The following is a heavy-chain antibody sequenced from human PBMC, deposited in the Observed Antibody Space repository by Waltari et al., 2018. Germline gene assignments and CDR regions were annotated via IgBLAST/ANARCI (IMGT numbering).Heavy chain of an antibody. Sequence: EVQLVESGGGLVQPGGSLKLSCATSGFTFSSSAMTWVRQAPGVVRGWVSDISVGGGTTDYADSVKGRFTISRDNSKNILYLQMNSLRAEDTAFYYCVKQRVRASPIFDYWGLGTLVTVSS. CDR1: GFTFSSSA. V-gene: IGHV3-23*04. J-gene: IGHJ4*02. CDR2: ISVGGGTT. D-gene: IGHD6-25*01. CDR3: VKQRVRASPIFDY.